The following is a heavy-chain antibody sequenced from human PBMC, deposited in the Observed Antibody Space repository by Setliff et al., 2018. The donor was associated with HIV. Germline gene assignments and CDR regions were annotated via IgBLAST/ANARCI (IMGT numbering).Heavy chain of an antibody. J-gene: IGHJ4*02. V-gene: IGHV4-59*04. CDR1: GGSTSSYY. CDR3: ATFSGWYVDFDY. D-gene: IGHD6-19*01. Sequence: PSETLSLTCTVSGGSTSSYYWSWIRQPPGKGLEWIGEINHSGSTYYNPSLKSRVTISVDTSKNQFSLKLSSVTAADTAVYYCATFSGWYVDFDYWGQGTLVTVSS. CDR2: INHSGST.